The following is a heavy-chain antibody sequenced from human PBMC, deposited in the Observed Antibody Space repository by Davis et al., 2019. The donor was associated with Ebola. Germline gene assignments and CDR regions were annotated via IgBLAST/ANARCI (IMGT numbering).Heavy chain of an antibody. V-gene: IGHV3-21*01. CDR2: ISSSSSYI. CDR3: ARESAYCASTSCPDY. CDR1: GFTFSSYS. D-gene: IGHD2-2*01. Sequence: GESLKISCAASGFTFSSYSMNWVRQAPGKGLEWVSPISSSSSYIYYADSVKGRFTISRDNAKNSLYLQMNSLRAEDTAVYYCARESAYCASTSCPDYWGQGTLVTVSS. J-gene: IGHJ4*02.